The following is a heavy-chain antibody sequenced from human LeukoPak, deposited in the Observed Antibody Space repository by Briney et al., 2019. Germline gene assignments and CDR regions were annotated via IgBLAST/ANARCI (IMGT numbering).Heavy chain of an antibody. CDR2: ISSTNTI. D-gene: IGHD2-15*01. Sequence: SGGSLRLSCTASGFTFSNSAMNWARQAPGKGLEWLSYISSTNTIYYADSVRGRFTISRDNAKNSLYLQMNSLRNEDTAVYYCARGRQYSRFDPWGQGTLVTVSS. V-gene: IGHV3-48*02. CDR3: ARGRQYSRFDP. CDR1: GFTFSNSA. J-gene: IGHJ5*02.